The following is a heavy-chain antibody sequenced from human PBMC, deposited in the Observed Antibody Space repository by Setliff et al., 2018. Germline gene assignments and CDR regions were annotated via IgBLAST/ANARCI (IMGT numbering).Heavy chain of an antibody. J-gene: IGHJ4*02. CDR3: ARSETCHSTHCSPYDY. CDR1: GFSFTTYT. V-gene: IGHV3-21*01. CDR2: IDTSSTWI. D-gene: IGHD2-2*01. Sequence: GGSLRLSCAASGFSFTTYTMNGIRQAPGQGLEWVSSIDTSSTWIYYADSVKGRFTISRDNAENSLYLQMNSLRAEDTAVYYCARSETCHSTHCSPYDYWGQGTPVTVSS.